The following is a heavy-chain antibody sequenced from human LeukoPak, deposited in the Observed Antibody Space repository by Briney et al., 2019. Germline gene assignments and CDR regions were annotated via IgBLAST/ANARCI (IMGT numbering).Heavy chain of an antibody. Sequence: GGSLRLSCAASGNYWMHWVRQVPGKGLVWVSHINSDGSWTSYADSVKGRFTISKDNAKNTEYLQMNSLRAEDTAVYYCVSFYETYWGRGTLVTVSS. V-gene: IGHV3-74*01. J-gene: IGHJ4*02. CDR3: VSFYETY. CDR2: INSDGSWT. D-gene: IGHD2/OR15-2a*01. CDR1: GNYW.